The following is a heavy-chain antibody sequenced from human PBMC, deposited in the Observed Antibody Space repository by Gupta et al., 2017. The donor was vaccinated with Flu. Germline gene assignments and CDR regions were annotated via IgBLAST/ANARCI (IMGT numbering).Heavy chain of an antibody. V-gene: IGHV4-39*01. CDR1: GGSISPDGYY. CDR3: AGGGGIAVAGD. CDR2: IYYNDNP. J-gene: IGHJ4*02. Sequence: QLQLQESGPGLVKPSETLSLTCSVSGGSISPDGYYWSWIRQVPGKELEWIGTIYYNDNPYDNPSLKGRVTVSVDTSKNQFSLNLNSVTAADTAVNFWAGGGGIAVAGDWGQGTLVTVSS. D-gene: IGHD6-19*01.